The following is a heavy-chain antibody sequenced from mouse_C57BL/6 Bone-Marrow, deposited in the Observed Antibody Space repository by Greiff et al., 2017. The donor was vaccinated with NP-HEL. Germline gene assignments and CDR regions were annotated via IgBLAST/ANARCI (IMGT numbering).Heavy chain of an antibody. J-gene: IGHJ1*03. Sequence: VQLQQSGAELARPGASVKLSCKASGYTFTSYGISWVKQRTGQGLEWIGEIYPRSGNTYYNEKFKGKATLTADKSSSTAYMELRSLTSEDSAVYFCARRDYYYGSSHWYFDVWGTGTTVTVSS. CDR1: GYTFTSYG. CDR2: IYPRSGNT. CDR3: ARRDYYYGSSHWYFDV. D-gene: IGHD1-1*01. V-gene: IGHV1-81*01.